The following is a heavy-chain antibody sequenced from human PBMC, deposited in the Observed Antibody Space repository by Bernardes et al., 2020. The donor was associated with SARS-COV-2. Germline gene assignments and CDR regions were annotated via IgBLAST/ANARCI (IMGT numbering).Heavy chain of an antibody. CDR3: AHRNDYTDYSWYFDL. J-gene: IGHJ2*01. Sequence: SGPTLVKPTQTLTLTCTFSGFSLTTSGVGVGWIRQPPGKALEWLALIYWDDDKRYSPSLKSRLTITKDTSKNQVVLTMTNMDPVDTATYYCAHRNDYTDYSWYFDLWGRGTLVTVSS. CDR2: IYWDDDK. V-gene: IGHV2-5*02. CDR1: GFSLTTSGVG. D-gene: IGHD4-17*01.